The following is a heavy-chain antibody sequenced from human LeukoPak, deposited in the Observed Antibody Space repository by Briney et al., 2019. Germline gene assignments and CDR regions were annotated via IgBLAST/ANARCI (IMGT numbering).Heavy chain of an antibody. CDR3: ARGPPYCSSTSCRFFDY. V-gene: IGHV1-2*02. J-gene: IGHJ4*02. CDR1: GYTFTGYY. CDR2: INPNSGGT. Sequence: ASVKVSCKASGYTFTGYYMHWVRQAPGQGLEWMGWINPNSGGTNYAQKFQGRVTMTRDTSISTAYMELSRLRSDDTAVYYCARGPPYCSSTSCRFFDYWGQGTPVTVSS. D-gene: IGHD2-2*01.